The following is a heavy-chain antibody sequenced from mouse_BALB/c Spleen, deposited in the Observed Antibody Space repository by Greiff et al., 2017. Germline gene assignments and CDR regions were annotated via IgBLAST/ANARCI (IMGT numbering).Heavy chain of an antibody. CDR2: INPSTGYT. J-gene: IGHJ4*01. Sequence: QVQLKQSGAELAKPGASVKMSCKASGYTFTSYWMHWVKQRPGQGLEWIGYINPSTGYTEYNQKFKDKATLTADKSSSTAYMQLSSLTSEDSAVYYCARPRYDDAMDYWGQGTSVTVSS. CDR1: GYTFTSYW. CDR3: ARPRYDDAMDY. D-gene: IGHD2-14*01. V-gene: IGHV1-7*01.